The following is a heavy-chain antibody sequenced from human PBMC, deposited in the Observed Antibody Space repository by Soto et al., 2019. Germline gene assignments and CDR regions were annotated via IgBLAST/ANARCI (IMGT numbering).Heavy chain of an antibody. Sequence: GGSLRLSCAASGFTFSSYSMNWVRQAPGKGLEWVSSISSSSSYIYYADSVKGRFTISRDNSKNTLYLQMNSLSAEDTAVYYCARVRYDILTGYYFYYYMDVWGKGTTVTVSS. CDR2: ISSSSSYI. V-gene: IGHV3-21*01. J-gene: IGHJ6*03. CDR1: GFTFSSYS. D-gene: IGHD3-9*01. CDR3: ARVRYDILTGYYFYYYMDV.